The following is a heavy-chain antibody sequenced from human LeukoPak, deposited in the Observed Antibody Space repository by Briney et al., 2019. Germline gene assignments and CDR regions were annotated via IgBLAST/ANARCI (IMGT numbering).Heavy chain of an antibody. CDR2: GYYSGNT. V-gene: IGHV4-39*01. J-gene: IGHJ4*02. CDR1: GGSISSSSYY. Sequence: SETLSLTCTVSGGSISSSSYYWGWIRQPPGKGLEWIGNGYYSGNTYQNPSLKSRVTISVDTSKNQFSLKLSSVTAADTAVYYCARQGGDEVFDYWGQGTLVTVSS. D-gene: IGHD2-21*01. CDR3: ARQGGDEVFDY.